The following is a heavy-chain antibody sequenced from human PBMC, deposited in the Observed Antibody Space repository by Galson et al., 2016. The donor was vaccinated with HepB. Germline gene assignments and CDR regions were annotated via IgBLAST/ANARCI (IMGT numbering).Heavy chain of an antibody. Sequence: SLRLSCAASGFIFSSYAMSWVRQAPGEGLEWVSGISGTEGHTYYADSVKGRFTISRDNSENTLSLQMSSLGAEDTAVYFCARLPFPSSSWSNYYFYNMDVWGQGTTVTVSS. D-gene: IGHD6-13*01. V-gene: IGHV3-23*01. CDR3: ARLPFPSSSWSNYYFYNMDV. CDR2: ISGTEGHT. CDR1: GFIFSSYA. J-gene: IGHJ6*02.